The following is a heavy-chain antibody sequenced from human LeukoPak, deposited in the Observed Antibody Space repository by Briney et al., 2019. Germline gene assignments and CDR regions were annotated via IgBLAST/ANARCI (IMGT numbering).Heavy chain of an antibody. V-gene: IGHV4-59*08. D-gene: IGHD2-15*01. CDR3: ARHRDIVGNWFDP. Sequence: SETLSLTCTVSGGSISSYYWSWIRQPPGKGQEWIGYIYYSGSTNYNPSLKSRVTISVDTSKNQFSLKLSSVTAADTAVYYCARHRDIVGNWFDPWGQGTLVTVSS. CDR2: IYYSGST. J-gene: IGHJ5*02. CDR1: GGSISSYY.